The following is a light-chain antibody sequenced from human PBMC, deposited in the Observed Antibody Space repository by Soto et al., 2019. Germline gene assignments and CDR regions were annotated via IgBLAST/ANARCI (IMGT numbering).Light chain of an antibody. CDR2: GAS. Sequence: IVLTQSAATLSVSPGESATLSCRASQRVSSNLAWYQEKPGQAPRLLIYGASTRATGIPARFSGSGSGTEFALTISRLEPEDFAVYFWQQRRTFGGGTKVDIK. CDR1: QRVSSN. V-gene: IGKV3-15*01. CDR3: QQRRT. J-gene: IGKJ4*01.